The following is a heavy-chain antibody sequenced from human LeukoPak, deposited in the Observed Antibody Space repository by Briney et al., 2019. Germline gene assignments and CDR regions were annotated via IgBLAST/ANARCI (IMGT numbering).Heavy chain of an antibody. D-gene: IGHD1-26*01. CDR2: INYSGST. J-gene: IGHJ4*02. CDR1: GGSISGSRYY. Sequence: PSETLSLTCTVSGGSISGSRYYWAWIRQPPGKGLEWIGNINYSGSTYYNPSLKSRVTISVDTSKNQFSLKLSSVTAADTAVYYCARQTRSGIVGARYMFDYWGQGTLVTVSS. CDR3: ARQTRSGIVGARYMFDY. V-gene: IGHV4-39*01.